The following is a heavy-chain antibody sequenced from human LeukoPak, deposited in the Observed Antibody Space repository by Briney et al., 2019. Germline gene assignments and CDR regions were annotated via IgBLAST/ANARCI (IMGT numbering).Heavy chain of an antibody. CDR2: IKSKIDGGAR. CDR1: GFTFSNDG. V-gene: IGHV3-15*07. D-gene: IGHD2-15*01. Sequence: TTGGSLRLSCAASGFTFSNDGMNWVRQAPGKGLEWVGRIKSKIDGGARDYAEFVKGRFTISRDDSKDTLHLQMNSLRAEDTAVYYCAKTLFDCSGGSCYEAYDWGQGTLVTVSS. J-gene: IGHJ4*02. CDR3: AKTLFDCSGGSCYEAYD.